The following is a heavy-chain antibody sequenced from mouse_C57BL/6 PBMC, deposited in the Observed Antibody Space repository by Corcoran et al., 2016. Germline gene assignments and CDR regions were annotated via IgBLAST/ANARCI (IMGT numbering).Heavy chain of an antibody. J-gene: IGHJ4*01. Sequence: QIQLVQSGPELKKPGETVKISCKASGYTFTTYGMSWVKQAPGKGLKWMGWINTYSGVPTYADDFKGRFAFSLETSASTAYLQINNLKNEDTATYFCARYGNYVDYAMDYWGQGTSVTVSS. CDR2: INTYSGVP. D-gene: IGHD2-1*01. CDR3: ARYGNYVDYAMDY. CDR1: GYTFTTYG. V-gene: IGHV9-3*01.